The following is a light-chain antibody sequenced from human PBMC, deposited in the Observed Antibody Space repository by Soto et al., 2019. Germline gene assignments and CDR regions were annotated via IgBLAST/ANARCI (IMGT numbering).Light chain of an antibody. V-gene: IGKV3-20*01. CDR1: QSVSSTY. CDR3: QQCGSSPWT. Sequence: EIVLTQSPGTLSLSPGERATLSCRASQSVSSTYLAWYQHKPGQAPRLLIYGASSRATGIPDRFSGGGSGTDFTLTISRVEPEDFAVYYCQQCGSSPWTFGQGTKVDIK. CDR2: GAS. J-gene: IGKJ1*01.